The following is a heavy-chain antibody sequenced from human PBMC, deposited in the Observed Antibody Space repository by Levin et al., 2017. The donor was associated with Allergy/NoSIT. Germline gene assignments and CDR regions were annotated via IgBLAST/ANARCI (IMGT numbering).Heavy chain of an antibody. J-gene: IGHJ4*02. CDR1: GFTFSSYA. V-gene: IGHV3-64D*06. CDR2: ISSNGGST. D-gene: IGHD2-21*01. Sequence: GGSLRLSCSASGFTFSSYAIHWVRQAPGKGLEYVSAISSNGGSTYYADSVKGRFTISRDNSKNTLYLQMNSLRAEDTAVYYCVKPSNLWWGANSFDYWGQGTLVTVSS. CDR3: VKPSNLWWGANSFDY.